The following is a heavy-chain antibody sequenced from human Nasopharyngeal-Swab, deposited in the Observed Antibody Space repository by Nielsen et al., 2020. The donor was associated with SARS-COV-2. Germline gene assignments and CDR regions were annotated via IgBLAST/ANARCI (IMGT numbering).Heavy chain of an antibody. CDR3: ARGGNSVY. CDR1: GFTGSSYS. D-gene: IGHD4-23*01. V-gene: IGHV3-21*01. Sequence: GGALRLSCAAPGFTGSSYSMNWVRQAPGKGLEWVSSISSSSSYIYYADSVKGRFTISRDNAKNSLYLQMNSLRAEDTAVYYCARGGNSVYWGQGTLVTVSS. CDR2: ISSSSSYI. J-gene: IGHJ4*02.